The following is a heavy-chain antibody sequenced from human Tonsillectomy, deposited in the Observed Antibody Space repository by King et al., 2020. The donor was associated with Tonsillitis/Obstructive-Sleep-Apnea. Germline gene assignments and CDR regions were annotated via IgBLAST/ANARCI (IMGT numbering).Heavy chain of an antibody. CDR1: GFTFSNAW. J-gene: IGHJ4*02. Sequence: VQLVESGGGLVKPGGSLRLSCAASGFTFSNAWMSWVRQAPGKGLEWVGRIKSKTDGGTTDYAAPVKGRFTISRDDSKNTLYLQMNSLKTEDTAVYYCTTVHQYYDYVWGRTYFDYWGQGTLVTVSS. CDR3: TTVHQYYDYVWGRTYFDY. V-gene: IGHV3-15*01. CDR2: IKSKTDGGTT. D-gene: IGHD3-16*01.